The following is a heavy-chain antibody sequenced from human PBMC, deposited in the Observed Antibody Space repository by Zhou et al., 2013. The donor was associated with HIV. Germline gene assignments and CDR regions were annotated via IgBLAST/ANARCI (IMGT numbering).Heavy chain of an antibody. D-gene: IGHD6-13*01. CDR1: GGTFTSYG. CDR2: IIPILGQT. Sequence: QVQLVQSGAEVTRPGSSVNISCKASGGTFTSYGISWVRQAPGQGLEWMGRIIPILGQTNYAQKFQGRVAITADRSTSTVYMELTSLTSEDAAVYYCARGAARKNNWFDPWGQGTLVTVSS. CDR3: ARGAARKNNWFDP. J-gene: IGHJ5*02. V-gene: IGHV1-69*04.